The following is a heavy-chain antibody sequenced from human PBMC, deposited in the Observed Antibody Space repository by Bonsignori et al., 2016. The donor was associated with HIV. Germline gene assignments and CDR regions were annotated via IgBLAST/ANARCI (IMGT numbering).Heavy chain of an antibody. CDR2: INPNRGGT. D-gene: IGHD1-26*01. V-gene: IGHV1-2*06. J-gene: IGHJ5*02. CDR3: ARSSEWVIQVPLYNLFDP. Sequence: QVQLVQSGAEMKRPGASVKVSCKASGYNFLGYYIHWVRQAPGQGLEWMGRINPNRGGTNYAQKFQGRVTMTRDTSVSTAYLHLTNLKSDDTAVYYCARSSEWVIQVPLYNLFDPWGQGT. CDR1: GYNFLGYY.